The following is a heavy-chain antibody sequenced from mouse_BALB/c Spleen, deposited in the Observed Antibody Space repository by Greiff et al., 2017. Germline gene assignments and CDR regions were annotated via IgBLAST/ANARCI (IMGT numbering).Heavy chain of an antibody. CDR1: GDSITSGY. CDR2: ISYSGST. CDR3: ARSFYYDYDGGSYAMDY. Sequence: EVQLQQSGPSLVKPSQTLSLTCSVTGDSITSGYWNWIRKFPGNKLEYMGYISYSGSTYYNPSLKSRISITRDTSKNQYYLQLNSVTTEDTATYYCARSFYYDYDGGSYAMDYWGQGTSVTVSS. D-gene: IGHD2-4*01. J-gene: IGHJ4*01. V-gene: IGHV3-8*02.